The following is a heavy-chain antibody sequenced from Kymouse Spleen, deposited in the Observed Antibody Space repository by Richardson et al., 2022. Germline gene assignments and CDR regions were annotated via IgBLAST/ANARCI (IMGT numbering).Heavy chain of an antibody. J-gene: IGHJ6*02. CDR1: GGSFSGYY. D-gene: IGHD6-19*01. Sequence: QVQLQQWGAGLLKPSETLSLTCAVYGGSFSGYYWSWIRQPPGKGLEWIGEINHSGSTNYNPSLKSRVTISVDTSKNQFSLKLSSVTAADTAVYYCARGYSSGWHYYGMDVWGQGTTVTVSS. CDR2: INHSGST. V-gene: IGHV4-34*01. CDR3: ARGYSSGWHYYGMDV.